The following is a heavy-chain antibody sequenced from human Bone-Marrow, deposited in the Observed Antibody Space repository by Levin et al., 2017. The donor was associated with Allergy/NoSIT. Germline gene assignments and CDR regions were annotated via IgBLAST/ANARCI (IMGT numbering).Heavy chain of an antibody. V-gene: IGHV3-30-3*01. Sequence: LGESLKISCAASGFTFRNYGAHWVRQAPGKGLEWMAVISHDEDNKSFADSAKGRFTISRDNSKNTLYLQMNSLTTEDTAVYFCARVGNFYAMDVWGQGTTVTVSS. CDR3: ARVGNFYAMDV. CDR1: GFTFRNYG. D-gene: IGHD1-26*01. J-gene: IGHJ6*02. CDR2: ISHDEDNK.